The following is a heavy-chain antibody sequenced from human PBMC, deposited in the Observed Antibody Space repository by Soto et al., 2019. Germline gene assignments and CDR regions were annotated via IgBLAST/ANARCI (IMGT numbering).Heavy chain of an antibody. CDR3: AKGTETYYDILTGYPYCIYY. CDR1: GFTFSSYA. V-gene: IGHV3-23*01. J-gene: IGHJ4*02. CDR2: ISGSGGST. Sequence: PGGSLSLSCSASGFTFSSYAMSWVRQAPGQRLEWFLAISGSGGSTNYAGSVKGRFTISRDNSKNTLYLQMNSLRAGDKAVYYCAKGTETYYDILTGYPYCIYYWGQGTLVTVSS. D-gene: IGHD3-9*01.